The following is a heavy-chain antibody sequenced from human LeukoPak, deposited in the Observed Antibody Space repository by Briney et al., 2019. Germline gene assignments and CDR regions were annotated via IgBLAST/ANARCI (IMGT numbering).Heavy chain of an antibody. CDR1: GFTFDDYG. D-gene: IGHD3-22*01. CDR2: IKQDGSEK. V-gene: IGHV3-7*01. J-gene: IGHJ6*04. Sequence: GSLRLSCAASGFTFDDYGMSWVRQAPGKGLEWVANIKQDGSEKYYVDSVKGRFTISRDNAKNSLYLQMNSLRAEDTAVYYCARVWGSSGYSSVWGKGTTVTVSS. CDR3: ARVWGSSGYSSV.